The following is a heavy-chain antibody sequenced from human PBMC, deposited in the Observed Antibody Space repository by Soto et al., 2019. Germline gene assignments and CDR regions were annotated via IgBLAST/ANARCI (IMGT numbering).Heavy chain of an antibody. CDR3: ASGFAYSNSQCWRYDCDY. CDR2: INPNVGST. D-gene: IGHD4-4*01. CDR1: GYTLTTFY. V-gene: IGHV1-46*01. J-gene: IGHJ4*02. Sequence: QVQLVQSGAEAKKPGASVRVSCKAFGYTLTTFYMHWVRQAPGQGLEWMGMINPNVGSTSYALNFQDRVTMTRDTSTSKVNMELSRLRSEDTAMYYCASGFAYSNSQCWRYDCDYWGQGTLVTVSS.